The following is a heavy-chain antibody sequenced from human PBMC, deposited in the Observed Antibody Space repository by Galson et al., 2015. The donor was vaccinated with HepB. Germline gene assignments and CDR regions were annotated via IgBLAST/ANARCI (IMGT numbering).Heavy chain of an antibody. J-gene: IGHJ4*02. CDR2: IYPGDSDT. V-gene: IGHV5-51*01. CDR1: GYSFTSYW. CDR3: ARLDEVGYCSGGSCYSATPFDY. D-gene: IGHD2-15*01. Sequence: QSGAEVKKPGESLKISCKGSGYSFTSYWIGWVRQMPGKGLEWMGIIYPGDSDTRYSPSFQGQVTISADKSISTAYLQWSSLKASDTAMYYCARLDEVGYCSGGSCYSATPFDYWGQGTLVTVSS.